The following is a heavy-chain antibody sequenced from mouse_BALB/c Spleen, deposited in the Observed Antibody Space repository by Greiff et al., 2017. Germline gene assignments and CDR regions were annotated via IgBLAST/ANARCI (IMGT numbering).Heavy chain of an antibody. CDR1: GFNIKDTY. Sequence: VQLQQSGAELVKPGASVKLSCTASGFNIKDTYMHWVKQRPEQGLEWIGRIDPANGNTKYDPKFQGKATITADTSSNTDYLQLSSLTSEDTADYCCARSWGYAMDYWGQGTSVTVSS. V-gene: IGHV14-3*02. CDR3: ARSWGYAMDY. CDR2: IDPANGNT. J-gene: IGHJ4*01.